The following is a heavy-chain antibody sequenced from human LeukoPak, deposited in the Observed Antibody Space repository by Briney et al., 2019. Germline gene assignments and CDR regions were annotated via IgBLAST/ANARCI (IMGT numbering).Heavy chain of an antibody. J-gene: IGHJ6*03. CDR3: ARLMGGDRYYYYYYMDV. CDR1: GGSFSGYY. Sequence: SETLSLTCAVYGGSFSGYYWSWIRHPPGKGLEWIGEINHIGSTNYNPSPKSRVTISVDTSKNQLSLKLSSVTAADTAVYYCARLMGGDRYYYYYYMDVWGKGTTVTISS. D-gene: IGHD3-16*01. V-gene: IGHV4-34*01. CDR2: INHIGST.